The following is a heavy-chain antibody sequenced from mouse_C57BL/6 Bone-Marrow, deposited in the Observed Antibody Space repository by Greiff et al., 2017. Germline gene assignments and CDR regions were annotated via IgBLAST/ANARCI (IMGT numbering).Heavy chain of an antibody. D-gene: IGHD2-14*01. Sequence: EVLLLESGEGLVKPGGSLKLSCAASGFTFSSYAMSWVRQTPEKRLEWVAYISSGGDYIYSADTVKGRFTLSRDNARNTLYLQMSSLKSEDTAMYYSTRARGRYGDYWGQGTTLTVSS. V-gene: IGHV5-9-1*02. CDR3: TRARGRYGDY. CDR2: ISSGGDYI. J-gene: IGHJ2*01. CDR1: GFTFSSYA.